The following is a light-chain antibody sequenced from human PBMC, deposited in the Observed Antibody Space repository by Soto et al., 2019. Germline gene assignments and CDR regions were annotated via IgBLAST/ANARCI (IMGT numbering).Light chain of an antibody. V-gene: IGLV2-14*01. CDR2: HVT. Sequence: QSVLTQPASVSGSLGQSITISCSGTSSDVGAYNYVSWYQQYPGKAPKLMIYHVTDRPSGVSNRFSGSKSGNTAPLTISGLQAEDEADYYCCSYTTSNTFVFGTGTKLTVL. J-gene: IGLJ1*01. CDR3: CSYTTSNTFV. CDR1: SSDVGAYNY.